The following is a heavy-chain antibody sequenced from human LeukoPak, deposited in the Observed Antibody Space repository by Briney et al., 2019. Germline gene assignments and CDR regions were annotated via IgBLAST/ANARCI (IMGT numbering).Heavy chain of an antibody. D-gene: IGHD3-22*01. V-gene: IGHV3-23*01. CDR2: ISGGGGST. CDR1: GFTFSSYG. J-gene: IGHJ1*01. Sequence: GGSLRLSCAASGFTFSSYGMYWVRQTPVKGLEWVSAISGGGGSTYYADSVKGRSTISRDNFKNTLYLQMNSLRAEDTAVYYCAKRDSSGHFGHWGQGTLVTVSS. CDR3: AKRDSSGHFGH.